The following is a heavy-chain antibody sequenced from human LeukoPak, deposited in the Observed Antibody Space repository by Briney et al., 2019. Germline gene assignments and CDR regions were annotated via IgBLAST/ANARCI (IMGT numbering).Heavy chain of an antibody. CDR2: ISDSGGTT. J-gene: IGHJ4*02. CDR3: AKEPTPGGAFYFDS. CDR1: GFTFGSYA. V-gene: IGHV3-23*01. D-gene: IGHD3-10*01. Sequence: QTGGSLRLSCAASGFTFGSYAMSWVRQAPGKGLEWVSAISDSGGTTYFADSVKGRFTISRDNSKNTLYLQMNSLRAEDTALYYCAKEPTPGGAFYFDSWGQGTLVTVSS.